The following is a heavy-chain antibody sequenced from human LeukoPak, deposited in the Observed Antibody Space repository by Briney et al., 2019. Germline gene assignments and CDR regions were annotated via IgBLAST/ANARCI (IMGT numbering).Heavy chain of an antibody. CDR2: IYHGGST. CDR1: GYSISSGYY. V-gene: IGHV4-38-2*02. Sequence: SETLSLTCTVSGYSISSGYYWGWIRQPPGKGLEWIGNIYHGGSTYYNPSLKSRVTMSGDTSKNQFSLNLSSVTAADTAVYYCARVTSSSWFEGYFDYWGQGTLDTVSS. CDR3: ARVTSSSWFEGYFDY. J-gene: IGHJ4*02. D-gene: IGHD6-13*01.